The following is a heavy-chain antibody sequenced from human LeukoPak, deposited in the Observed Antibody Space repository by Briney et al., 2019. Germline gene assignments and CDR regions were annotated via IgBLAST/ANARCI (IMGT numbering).Heavy chain of an antibody. Sequence: GGSLRLSCAASGFTFSSYAMSWVRQAPGKGLEWVSAISGSGGSTYYADSVRGRFTISRDNSKNTLYLQMNSLRAEDTAVYYCAKDDSSGYYYWDYWGQGTLVTVSS. D-gene: IGHD3-22*01. V-gene: IGHV3-23*01. J-gene: IGHJ4*02. CDR1: GFTFSSYA. CDR2: ISGSGGST. CDR3: AKDDSSGYYYWDY.